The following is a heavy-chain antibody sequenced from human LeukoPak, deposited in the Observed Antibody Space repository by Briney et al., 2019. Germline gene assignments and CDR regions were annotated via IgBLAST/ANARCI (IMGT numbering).Heavy chain of an antibody. CDR3: AKDPSGGMIVVVITAFDI. V-gene: IGHV3-23*01. J-gene: IGHJ3*02. CDR1: GFTFSSYA. Sequence: AESLRLSCAASGFTFSSYAMSWVRQAPGKGLEWVSAISGSGGSTYYADSVKGRFTISRDNSKNTLYLQMNSLRAEDTAVYYCAKDPSGGMIVVVITAFDIWGQGTMVTVSS. CDR2: ISGSGGST. D-gene: IGHD3-22*01.